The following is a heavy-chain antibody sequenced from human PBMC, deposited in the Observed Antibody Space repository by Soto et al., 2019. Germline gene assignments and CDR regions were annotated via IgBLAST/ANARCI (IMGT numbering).Heavy chain of an antibody. CDR3: AKTGYCSSTSCYLSYYYYGMDV. CDR2: ISYDGSKK. CDR1: GFTFSSYG. Sequence: QVQLVESGGGVVQPGRSLRLSCAASGFTFSSYGMHWVRQAPGKGLEWVAVISYDGSKKYYADSVKGRFTISRDNSKNTMYLQMNSLRVEDTAVYYCAKTGYCSSTSCYLSYYYYGMDVWGQGTTVTVSS. D-gene: IGHD2-2*01. J-gene: IGHJ6*02. V-gene: IGHV3-30*18.